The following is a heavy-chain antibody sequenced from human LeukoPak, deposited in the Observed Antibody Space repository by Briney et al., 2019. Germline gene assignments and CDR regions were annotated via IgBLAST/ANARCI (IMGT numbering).Heavy chain of an antibody. V-gene: IGHV4-59*13. CDR3: ARDVGIAGFDY. CDR1: SGSISSYY. D-gene: IGHD6-13*01. J-gene: IGHJ4*02. Sequence: SETLSLTCTVSSGSISSYYWSWIRQPPGEGLEWIGNAYYGGSTDYNPSLKSRVTISVDMSKNQFSLSLSSVTAADTAVYYCARDVGIAGFDYWAQGTPVTVSS. CDR2: AYYGGST.